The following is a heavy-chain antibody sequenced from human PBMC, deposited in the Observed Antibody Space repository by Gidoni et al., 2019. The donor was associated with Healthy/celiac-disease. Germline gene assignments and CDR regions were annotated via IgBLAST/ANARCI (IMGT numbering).Heavy chain of an antibody. CDR3: ARERGRVLGTMVRGYNWFDP. CDR1: GYTFTSYY. D-gene: IGHD3-10*01. CDR2: INPSGGST. Sequence: QVQLLQSGAEVKKPGASVTVSCKASGYTFTSYYMHWVRQAPGQGLEWMGIINPSGGSTSYAQKFQGRVTMTRDTSTSTVYMELSSLRSEDTAVYYCARERGRVLGTMVRGYNWFDPWGQGTLVTVSS. V-gene: IGHV1-46*03. J-gene: IGHJ5*02.